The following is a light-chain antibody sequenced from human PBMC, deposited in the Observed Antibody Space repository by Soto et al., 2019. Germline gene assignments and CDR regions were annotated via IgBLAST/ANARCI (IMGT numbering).Light chain of an antibody. CDR1: SSNIGSNY. CDR2: SNN. CDR3: AAWDDSLSGWV. V-gene: IGLV1-47*02. J-gene: IGLJ3*02. Sequence: QSVLTQPPSASGTPGQGVTISCSGSSSNIGSNYVYWYQQLPGTAPKLLIYSNNQRPSGVPDRFSGSKSGTSASLAISGLQSEDEADYYCAAWDDSLSGWVFGGGTKVTVL.